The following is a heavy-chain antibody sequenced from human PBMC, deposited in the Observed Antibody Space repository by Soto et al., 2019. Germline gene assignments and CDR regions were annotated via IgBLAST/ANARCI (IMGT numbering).Heavy chain of an antibody. CDR3: ASGYSYGYDVDY. J-gene: IGHJ4*02. Sequence: GXSLRLSCAASGFTFSSYGLHWVRQAPVKGLEWVAVIWYDGSNKYYADSVKGRFIISRDNSKNTLYLQMNSLRAEDTAVYYCASGYSYGYDVDYWGQGTLVTVSS. CDR1: GFTFSSYG. D-gene: IGHD5-18*01. V-gene: IGHV3-33*01. CDR2: IWYDGSNK.